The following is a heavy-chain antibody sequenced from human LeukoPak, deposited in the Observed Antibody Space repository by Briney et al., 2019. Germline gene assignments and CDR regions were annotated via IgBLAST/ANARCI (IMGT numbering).Heavy chain of an antibody. CDR3: ARTIAAAGTAREY. CDR1: GGTFSSYA. CDR2: IIPIFGTA. Sequence: AASVKVSCKASGGTFSSYAISWVRQAPGQGLEWMGGIIPIFGTANYAQKFQGRVTITADESTSTAYMELSSLRSEDTAVYYCARTIAAAGTAREYWGQGTLVIVSS. V-gene: IGHV1-69*13. J-gene: IGHJ4*02. D-gene: IGHD6-13*01.